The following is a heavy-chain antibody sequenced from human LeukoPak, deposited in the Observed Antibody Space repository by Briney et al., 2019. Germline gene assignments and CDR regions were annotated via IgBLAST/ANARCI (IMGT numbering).Heavy chain of an antibody. Sequence: SQTLSLTCTVSGGSTSSGSYYWSWIRQPAGKGLEWIGRIYTSGSTNYNPSLKSRVTISVDTSKNQFSLKLSSVTAADTAVYYCARSRYSSGSVDYWGQGTLVTVSS. J-gene: IGHJ4*02. CDR1: GGSTSSGSYY. CDR3: ARSRYSSGSVDY. CDR2: IYTSGST. D-gene: IGHD6-19*01. V-gene: IGHV4-61*02.